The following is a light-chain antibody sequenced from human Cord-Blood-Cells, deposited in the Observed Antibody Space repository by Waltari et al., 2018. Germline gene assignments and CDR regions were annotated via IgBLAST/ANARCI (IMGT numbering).Light chain of an antibody. CDR1: QSVLYSSNNNNY. CDR2: WAA. Sequence: DIVMNQSPDSLAVSLGERATINCKSSQSVLYSSNNNNYLAWYQQKPGQPPKLLIYWAATRESGVPDRFSGSGSGTDFTLTISSLQAEDVAVYYCQQYYSTPLTFGGGTKVEIK. J-gene: IGKJ4*01. CDR3: QQYYSTPLT. V-gene: IGKV4-1*01.